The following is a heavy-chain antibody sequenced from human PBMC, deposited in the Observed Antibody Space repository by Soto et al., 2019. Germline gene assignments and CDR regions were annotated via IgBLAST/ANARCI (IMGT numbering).Heavy chain of an antibody. V-gene: IGHV1-2*04. Sequence: QVQLVQSGAEVKKPGASVKVSCKASGYTFTGYYMHWVRQAPGQGLEWMGWINPNSGGTNYAQKFQGWVTMTRDTSISTANMELSRLSSNDTAVYSCERGCRSTSCYAHSWFDPCGQGTLVSVSS. CDR3: ERGCRSTSCYAHSWFDP. CDR2: INPNSGGT. D-gene: IGHD2-2*01. J-gene: IGHJ5*02. CDR1: GYTFTGYY.